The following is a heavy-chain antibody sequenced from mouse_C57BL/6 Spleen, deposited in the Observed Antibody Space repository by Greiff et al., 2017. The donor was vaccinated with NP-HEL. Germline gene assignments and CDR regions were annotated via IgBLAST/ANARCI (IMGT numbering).Heavy chain of an antibody. CDR3: ARPLTGTWYFDY. D-gene: IGHD4-1*01. CDR1: GYTFTDYY. J-gene: IGHJ2*01. V-gene: IGHV1-26*01. CDR2: INPNNGGT. Sequence: VQLQQSGPELVKPGASVKISCKASGYTFTDYYMNWVKQSHGKSLEWIGDINPNNGGTSYNQKFKGKATLTVDKSSSTAYMELRSLTSEDSAVYYCARPLTGTWYFDYWGQGTTLTVSS.